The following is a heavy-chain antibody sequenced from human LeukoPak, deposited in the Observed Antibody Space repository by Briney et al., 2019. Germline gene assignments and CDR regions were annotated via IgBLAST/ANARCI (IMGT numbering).Heavy chain of an antibody. J-gene: IGHJ4*02. D-gene: IGHD2-15*01. CDR2: IHTSGST. CDR1: GGSSSSYY. V-gene: IGHV4-4*07. CDR3: ARGAPHSGGNYYFDY. Sequence: SETLSLTCTVSGGSSSSYYWTWIRQAAGKGLEWIGRIHTSGSTKYNPSLNSRVTMSLDTSNNQFSLKLSSVTAADTAVYYCARGAPHSGGNYYFDYWGQGTQVTVSS.